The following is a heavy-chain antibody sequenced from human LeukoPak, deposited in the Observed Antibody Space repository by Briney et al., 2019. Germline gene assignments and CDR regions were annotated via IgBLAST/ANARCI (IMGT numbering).Heavy chain of an antibody. CDR3: ARVEMATPTGDFDY. Sequence: ASVKVSCKASGYTFTGYYMHWVRQAPGQGLEWMGWINPNSGGTNYAQKLQGRVTMTRDTSISTAYMELSRLRSDDTAVYYCARVEMATPTGDFDYWGQGTLVTVSS. J-gene: IGHJ4*02. CDR1: GYTFTGYY. V-gene: IGHV1-2*02. CDR2: INPNSGGT. D-gene: IGHD5-24*01.